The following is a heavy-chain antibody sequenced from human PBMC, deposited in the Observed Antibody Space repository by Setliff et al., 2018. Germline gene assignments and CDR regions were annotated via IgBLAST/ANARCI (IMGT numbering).Heavy chain of an antibody. J-gene: IGHJ4*02. CDR1: GYTFTSYG. D-gene: IGHD3-3*01. CDR2: ISAYNGNT. Sequence: ASVKVSCKTSGYTFTSYGISWVRQGPGQGLEWMGWISAYNGNTNYAQKFQGRVTMTTDTSTSTAYMELRSLRSDDTAVYYCAREGIERYQYYNFWSGYYTPDYWGQGTLV. V-gene: IGHV1-18*01. CDR3: AREGIERYQYYNFWSGYYTPDY.